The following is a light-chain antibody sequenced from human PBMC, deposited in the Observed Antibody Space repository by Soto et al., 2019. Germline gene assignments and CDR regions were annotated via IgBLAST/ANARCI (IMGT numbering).Light chain of an antibody. Sequence: DIQMTQSPSPLSASVGDRVTITCRASQSVSNWLAWYQQKPGNAPKVLIYKASSLESGVPSRFSGSGSGTEFTLTISSLQHDEFATYSCQTYNSYLWTVGQGPKVDIK. CDR1: QSVSNW. CDR3: QTYNSYLWT. CDR2: KAS. V-gene: IGKV1-5*03. J-gene: IGKJ1*01.